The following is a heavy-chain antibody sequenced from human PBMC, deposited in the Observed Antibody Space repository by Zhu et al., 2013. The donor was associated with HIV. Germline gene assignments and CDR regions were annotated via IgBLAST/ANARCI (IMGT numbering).Heavy chain of an antibody. J-gene: IGHJ6*02. Sequence: QVQLVQSGAEVKKPGASVKVSCKASGYTFTGYYMHWVRQAPGQGLEWMGWINPNSGGTNYAQKFQGRVTMTRDTSISTAYMELSRLRSDDTAVYYCARDHWGLPHPYYYGMDVWGQGTTVTVSS. D-gene: IGHD1-26*01. CDR3: ARDHWGLPHPYYYGMDV. CDR2: INPNSGGT. CDR1: GYTFTGYY. V-gene: IGHV1-2*02.